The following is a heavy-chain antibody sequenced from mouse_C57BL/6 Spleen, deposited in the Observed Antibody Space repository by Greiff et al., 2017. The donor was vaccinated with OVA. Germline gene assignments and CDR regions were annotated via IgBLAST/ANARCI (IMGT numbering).Heavy chain of an antibody. D-gene: IGHD2-4*01. CDR3: ARDDYDGYFDV. CDR1: GYSITSGYY. V-gene: IGHV3-6*01. Sequence: EVQLVESGPGLVKPSQSLSLTCSVTGYSITSGYYWNWIRQFPGNKLEWMGYISYDGSNNYNPSLKNRISITRDTSKNQFFLKLNSVTTEDTATYYCARDDYDGYFDVWGTGTTVTVSS. J-gene: IGHJ1*03. CDR2: ISYDGSN.